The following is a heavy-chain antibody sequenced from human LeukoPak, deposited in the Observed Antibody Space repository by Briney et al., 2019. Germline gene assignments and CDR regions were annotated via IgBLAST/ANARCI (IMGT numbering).Heavy chain of an antibody. CDR3: ARSLRSDFWSGYYYYYGMDV. V-gene: IGHV3-13*01. CDR2: IGTAGDT. Sequence: GGSLRLSCAASRFTFSSYDMHWVRQATGKGLEWVSAIGTAGDTYYPGSVKGRFTISRENAKNSLYLQMNSLRAGDTAVYYCARSLRSDFWSGYYYYYGMDVWGQGTTVTVSS. CDR1: RFTFSSYD. J-gene: IGHJ6*02. D-gene: IGHD3-3*01.